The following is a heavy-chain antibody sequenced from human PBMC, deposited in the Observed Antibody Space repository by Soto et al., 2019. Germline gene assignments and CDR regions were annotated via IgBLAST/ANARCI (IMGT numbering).Heavy chain of an antibody. Sequence: PSETLSLTCIVSGGSINSSSYFWGWVRQPPGKGLEWIGSIYYSGSTYYNPSLRSRVTISVDTSKNQFSLKLSSVTAADTAVFYCARHYSSGSRNWFDPWGQGTLVTVS. D-gene: IGHD6-19*01. CDR3: ARHYSSGSRNWFDP. V-gene: IGHV4-39*01. J-gene: IGHJ5*02. CDR2: IYYSGST. CDR1: GGSINSSSYF.